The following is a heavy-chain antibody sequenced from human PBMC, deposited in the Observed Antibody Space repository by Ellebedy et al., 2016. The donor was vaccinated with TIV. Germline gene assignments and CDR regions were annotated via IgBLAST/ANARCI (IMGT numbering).Heavy chain of an antibody. CDR1: GGSLSDYQ. V-gene: IGHV4-34*01. D-gene: IGHD3-10*01. CDR2: INHSGTA. J-gene: IGHJ4*02. CDR3: ARVNWFGELGGYLDS. Sequence: SETLSLTCNVDGGSLSDYQWSWIRQPPGKGLEWIGEINHSGTAKYNPSLKSRVTISVDTSKNQFSLKLTSVTAADTAVYYCARVNWFGELGGYLDSWGQGTLVTVSS.